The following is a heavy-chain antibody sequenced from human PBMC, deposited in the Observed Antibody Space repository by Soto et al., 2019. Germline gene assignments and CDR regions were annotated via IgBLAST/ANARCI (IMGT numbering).Heavy chain of an antibody. J-gene: IGHJ5*02. V-gene: IGHV4-39*01. CDR1: GGSISSSSYY. Sequence: SETLSLTCTVSGGSISSSSYYWGWIRQPPGKGLEWIGSIYYSGSTYYNPSLKSRVTISVDTSKNQFSLKLSSATAADTAVYYCARQSSRVSPAWGQGTLVTVSS. CDR2: IYYSGST. D-gene: IGHD6-13*01. CDR3: ARQSSRVSPA.